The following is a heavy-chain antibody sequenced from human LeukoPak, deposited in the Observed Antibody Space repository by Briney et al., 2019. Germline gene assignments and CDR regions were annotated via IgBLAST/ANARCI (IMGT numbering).Heavy chain of an antibody. J-gene: IGHJ4*02. CDR2: IEGDGNRI. CDR3: TRDWRNLGYDY. Sequence: GGSLRLSCAASGFTLSAYWMHWVRHAPGKGLMWVSRIEGDGNRITYADSVEGRFTISRDNAKNTLYLQMNSLRAEDTAVYYCTRDWRNLGYDYWGQGTLVTVSS. D-gene: IGHD5-12*01. V-gene: IGHV3-74*01. CDR1: GFTLSAYW.